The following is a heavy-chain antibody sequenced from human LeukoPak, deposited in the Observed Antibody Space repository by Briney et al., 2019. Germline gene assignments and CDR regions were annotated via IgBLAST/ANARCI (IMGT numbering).Heavy chain of an antibody. CDR3: ASVFDS. J-gene: IGHJ4*02. V-gene: IGHV3-30*04. CDR2: ISYDGSNK. Sequence: PGGSLRLSCAASGFTFSSYAMHWVRQAPGKGLEWVAVISYDGSNKYYADSVKGRFTISRDNAKNTVSLQMNSLSAEDTAVYYCASVFDSWGQGFLVTVSS. CDR1: GFTFSSYA.